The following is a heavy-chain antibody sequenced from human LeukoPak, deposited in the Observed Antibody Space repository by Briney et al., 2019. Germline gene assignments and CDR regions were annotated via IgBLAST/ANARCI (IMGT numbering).Heavy chain of an antibody. CDR2: IYYSGST. D-gene: IGHD6-13*01. CDR3: ARATTIIAAAAAYYFDY. J-gene: IGHJ4*02. CDR1: GGSISSYY. V-gene: IGHV4-59*01. Sequence: PSETLSLTCTVSGGSISSYYWSWLRQPPGEGLEWIGYIYYSGSTNYNPSLKSRVTISVDTSKNQFSLRLSSVTAADTAVYYCARATTIIAAAAAYYFDYWGQGTLVTVSS.